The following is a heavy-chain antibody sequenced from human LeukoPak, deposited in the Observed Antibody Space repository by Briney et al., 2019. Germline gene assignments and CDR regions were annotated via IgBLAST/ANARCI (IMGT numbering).Heavy chain of an antibody. V-gene: IGHV4-34*01. J-gene: IGHJ5*02. D-gene: IGHD2-15*01. CDR3: ARGYAATGYNWFDP. CDR1: GGSFSGYH. Sequence: SETLSLTCAVYGGSFSGYHWSWIRQPPGKGPEWIGEINHSGSTNYNPSLKSRVTISVDTSKNQFSLKLSSVTAADTAVYYCARGYAATGYNWFDPWGQGTLVTVSS. CDR2: INHSGST.